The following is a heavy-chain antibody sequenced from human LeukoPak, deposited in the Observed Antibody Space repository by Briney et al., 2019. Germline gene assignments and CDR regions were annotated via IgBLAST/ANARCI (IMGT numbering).Heavy chain of an antibody. V-gene: IGHV4-4*02. CDR3: ARVNINNWHSCDY. CDR2: IYHSGSP. J-gene: IGHJ4*02. D-gene: IGHD1-1*01. CDR1: GGSISSNNW. Sequence: TETLSLTCAVSGGSISSNNWWGWVRQPPGKGLEWIGEIYHSGSPNYNPSLKSRVTISVDKSRNHFSLNLSSVTAADTAVYYCARVNINNWHSCDYWGQGTLVTVSS.